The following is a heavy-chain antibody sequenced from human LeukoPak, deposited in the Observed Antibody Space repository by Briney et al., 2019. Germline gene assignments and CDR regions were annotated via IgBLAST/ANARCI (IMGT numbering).Heavy chain of an antibody. D-gene: IGHD2-2*01. J-gene: IGHJ4*02. Sequence: GGSLRLSCAASGFTFSSYAMGWVRQAPGKVLEWVSAISGSGGSTYYADSVKGRFTISRDNSKNTPYLQMNSLRAEDTAVYYCAKVPAAYYFDYWGQGTLVTVSS. CDR3: AKVPAAYYFDY. CDR1: GFTFSSYA. CDR2: ISGSGGST. V-gene: IGHV3-23*01.